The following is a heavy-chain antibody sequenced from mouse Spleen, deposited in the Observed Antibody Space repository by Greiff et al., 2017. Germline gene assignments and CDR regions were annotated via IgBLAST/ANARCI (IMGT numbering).Heavy chain of an antibody. CDR3: ARGDYYGSSYGFAY. Sequence: QVQLQQPGAELVRPGTSVKLSCKASGYTFTSYWMHWVKQRPGQGLEWIGVIDPSDSYTNYNQKFKGKATLTVDTSSSTAYMQLSSLTSEDSAVYYCARGDYYGSSYGFAYWGQGTLVTVSA. J-gene: IGHJ3*01. V-gene: IGHV1-59*01. CDR1: GYTFTSYW. CDR2: IDPSDSYT. D-gene: IGHD1-1*01.